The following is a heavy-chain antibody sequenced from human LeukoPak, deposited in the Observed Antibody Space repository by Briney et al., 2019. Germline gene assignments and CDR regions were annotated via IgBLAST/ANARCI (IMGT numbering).Heavy chain of an antibody. CDR1: GGSISSYY. D-gene: IGHD3-3*01. CDR2: IYYSGST. CDR3: ARELGPTYYDFWSGYSSWFDP. V-gene: IGHV4-59*01. Sequence: SETLSLTCTVSGGSISSYYWSWIRQPPGKGLEWIGYIYYSGSTNYNPSLKSRVTISVDTSKDQFSLKLSSVTAADTAVYYCARELGPTYYDFWSGYSSWFDPWGQGTLVTVSS. J-gene: IGHJ5*02.